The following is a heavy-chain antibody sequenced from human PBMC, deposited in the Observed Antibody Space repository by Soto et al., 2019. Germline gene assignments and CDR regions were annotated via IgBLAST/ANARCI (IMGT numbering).Heavy chain of an antibody. J-gene: IGHJ6*02. CDR2: INTNTGNP. D-gene: IGHD3-22*01. CDR1: GYTFTSYA. Sequence: ASVKVSCKASGYTFTSYAMNWVRQAPGQGLEWMGWINTNTGNPTYAQGFTGRSVFSLDTSVSTAYLQICSLKAEDTAVYYCANGDPNGYYYDSSGYYPGMDVWGQGTTVTVSS. CDR3: ANGDPNGYYYDSSGYYPGMDV. V-gene: IGHV7-4-1*01.